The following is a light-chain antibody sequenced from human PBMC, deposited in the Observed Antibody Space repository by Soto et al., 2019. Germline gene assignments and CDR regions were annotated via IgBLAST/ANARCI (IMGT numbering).Light chain of an antibody. CDR1: QTVPGDY. V-gene: IGKV3-20*01. J-gene: IGKJ1*01. Sequence: EIVLTQSPGTLSLSPGERATLSCRASQTVPGDYLAWLQHKPGQAPRLLIYGASSRAIGIPDRFSGSGSGTDFTLTISRLEPEDCAVYYCQQYTTPPWTLGQGTKVETK. CDR2: GAS. CDR3: QQYTTPPWT.